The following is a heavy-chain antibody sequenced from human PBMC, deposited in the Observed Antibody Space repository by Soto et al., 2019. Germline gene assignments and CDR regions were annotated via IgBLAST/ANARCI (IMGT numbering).Heavy chain of an antibody. D-gene: IGHD1-26*01. CDR3: ARESYFGRDFDY. CDR1: GFTFSSHS. Sequence: EVQLVESGGGLEQPGGSLRLSCAASGFTFSSHSMNWVRQAPGKGLEWIAYIASGSTTIYYADSVKGRFTISRDNAKNSLYLQMSSLRAEDTAVYYCARESYFGRDFDYWGQGTLVTVSS. J-gene: IGHJ4*02. CDR2: IASGSTTI. V-gene: IGHV3-48*04.